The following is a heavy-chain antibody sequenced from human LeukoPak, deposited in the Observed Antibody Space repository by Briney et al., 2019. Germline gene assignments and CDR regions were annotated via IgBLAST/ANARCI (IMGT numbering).Heavy chain of an antibody. D-gene: IGHD6-13*01. CDR1: GGSISSYY. Sequence: SETLSLTCTVSGGSISSYYWSWIRQPPGKGLEWIGYIYYSGTTNYNPSLKSRVTISVDTSKNQFSLKLSSVTVADTAVYYCARGVYIAAAQYGYWGQGTLVTVSS. J-gene: IGHJ4*02. CDR3: ARGVYIAAAQYGY. V-gene: IGHV4-59*01. CDR2: IYYSGTT.